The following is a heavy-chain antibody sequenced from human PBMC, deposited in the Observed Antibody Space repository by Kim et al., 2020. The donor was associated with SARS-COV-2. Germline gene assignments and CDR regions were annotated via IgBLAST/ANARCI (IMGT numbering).Heavy chain of an antibody. V-gene: IGHV3-30*04. CDR2: ISYDGKIK. CDR1: GLNFSAYD. CDR3: ATKRVGASRYYFDY. Sequence: GGSLRLSCTASGLNFSAYDMHWVRQAPGKGLEWVAVISYDGKIKFYADSVKGRFTISRDNSESTLYLQMSSLRADDSAVYYCATKRVGASRYYFDYWGQG. J-gene: IGHJ4*02. D-gene: IGHD1-26*01.